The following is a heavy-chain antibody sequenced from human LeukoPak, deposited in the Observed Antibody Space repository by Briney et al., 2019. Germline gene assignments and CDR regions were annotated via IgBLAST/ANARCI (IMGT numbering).Heavy chain of an antibody. Sequence: GGSLRLSCAASGFTFSSYAMHWVRQAPGKGLEWVAVISYDGSNKYYADSVKGRFTISRDNSKNTLYLQMNSLRAEDTAVYYCARDEGDYGDYGFDYWGQGTLVIVSS. CDR3: ARDEGDYGDYGFDY. D-gene: IGHD4-17*01. V-gene: IGHV3-30-3*01. CDR2: ISYDGSNK. J-gene: IGHJ4*02. CDR1: GFTFSSYA.